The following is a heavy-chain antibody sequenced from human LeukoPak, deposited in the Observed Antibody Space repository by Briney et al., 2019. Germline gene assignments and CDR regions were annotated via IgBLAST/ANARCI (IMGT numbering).Heavy chain of an antibody. V-gene: IGHV4-39*01. Sequence: SETLSLTCTVSGGSISSSSYYWGWIRQPPGKGLEWIGSIYYTGSTYYNPSLKSRVTISVDTSKNQFSLELSSVTAADTAVYYCAGLAYCGGDCPLNWFDPWGQGTLVTVSS. CDR1: GGSISSSSYY. CDR2: IYYTGST. J-gene: IGHJ5*02. CDR3: AGLAYCGGDCPLNWFDP. D-gene: IGHD2-21*02.